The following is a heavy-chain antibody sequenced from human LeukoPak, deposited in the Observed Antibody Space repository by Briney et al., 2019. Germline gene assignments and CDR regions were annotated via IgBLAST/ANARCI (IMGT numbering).Heavy chain of an antibody. V-gene: IGHV3-30*03. D-gene: IGHD1-14*01. CDR3: ARRHLRGNTLRGGHHLDP. CDR2: ISDDGLNT. Sequence: GTSLRLSCPTSGFTFNSHGFHWVRQAPGKGLEWVAAISDDGLNTFYIDSVKGRFTISRDDSKNAVSLQMTSLRSEDTAMYYCARRHLRGNTLRGGHHLDPWGLGTLVTVSS. J-gene: IGHJ5*02. CDR1: GFTFNSHG.